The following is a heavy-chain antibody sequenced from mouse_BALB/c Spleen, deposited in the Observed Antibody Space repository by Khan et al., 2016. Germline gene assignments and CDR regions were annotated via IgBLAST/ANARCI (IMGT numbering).Heavy chain of an antibody. Sequence: QVQLQQSGAELAKPGASVKMSCKASGYTFTSYWMHWVKQRPGQGLEWIGYINPSTGYTEYNQKFKDKATLTADKSSSTAYMQLRSLKSEESAVYYCVSAWADYFDYWGQGTTLAVSS. J-gene: IGHJ2*01. CDR3: VSAWADYFDY. CDR1: GYTFTSYW. CDR2: INPSTGYT. V-gene: IGHV1-7*01.